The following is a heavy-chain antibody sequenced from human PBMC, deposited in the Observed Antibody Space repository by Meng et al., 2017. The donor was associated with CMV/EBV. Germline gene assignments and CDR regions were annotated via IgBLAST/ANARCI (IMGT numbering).Heavy chain of an antibody. CDR3: AREGGTTAGMDV. CDR2: TSYDGSTK. V-gene: IGHV3-30-3*01. J-gene: IGHJ6*02. Sequence: GESLKISCAASGFVFSSYFLHWVRQAPGKGLDWVAVTSYDGSTKSCADSVKGRFSISRDNSKNILYLQMNSLRVEDTAVYYCAREGGTTAGMDVWGQGTTVTVSS. CDR1: GFVFSSYF. D-gene: IGHD1-7*01.